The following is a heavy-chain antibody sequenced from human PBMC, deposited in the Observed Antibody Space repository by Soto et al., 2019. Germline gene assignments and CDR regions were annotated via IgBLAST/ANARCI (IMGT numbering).Heavy chain of an antibody. CDR3: ASSSLYGMDV. J-gene: IGHJ6*02. CDR1: GGSFSGYY. V-gene: IGHV4-34*01. Sequence: PSETLSLTCAVYGGSFSGYYWSWIRQPPGKGLEWIGEINHSGSTNYNPSLKSRVTISVAMSKNQFSLKLGSVTAADTAVYYCASSSLYGMDVWGQGTTVTVSS. CDR2: INHSGST.